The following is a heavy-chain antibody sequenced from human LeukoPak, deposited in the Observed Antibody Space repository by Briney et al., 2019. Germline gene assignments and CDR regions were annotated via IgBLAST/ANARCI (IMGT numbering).Heavy chain of an antibody. CDR3: ARGYNWNYGYYYYGMDV. D-gene: IGHD1-7*01. Sequence: GGSLRLSCAASGFTFSSYAMSWVRQAPGKGLEWVANIKQDGSEKYYVDSVKGRFTISRDNAKNSLYLQMNSLRAEDTAVYYCARGYNWNYGYYYYGMDVWGQGTTVTVSS. J-gene: IGHJ6*02. CDR2: IKQDGSEK. CDR1: GFTFSSYA. V-gene: IGHV3-7*04.